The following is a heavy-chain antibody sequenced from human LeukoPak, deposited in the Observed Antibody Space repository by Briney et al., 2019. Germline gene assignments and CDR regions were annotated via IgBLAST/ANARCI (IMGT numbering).Heavy chain of an antibody. J-gene: IGHJ3*01. V-gene: IGHV3-7*01. CDR1: GFTFRSYW. CDR3: VRDGGINSITTFV. Sequence: GGSLRLSCAASGFTFRSYWMSWVRQAPGKGLEWVANIESDGSDKYYVDSVRGRFTISRDNAENSLYLQLSSLRAEDTAVYYCVRDGGINSITTFVWGQGTLVTVSS. D-gene: IGHD3-9*01. CDR2: IESDGSDK.